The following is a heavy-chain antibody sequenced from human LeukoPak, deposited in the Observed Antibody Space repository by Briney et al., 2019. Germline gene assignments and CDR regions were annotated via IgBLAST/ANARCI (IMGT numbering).Heavy chain of an antibody. J-gene: IGHJ3*02. V-gene: IGHV4-31*03. CDR3: ARDSYYYDSSGYSLPAFDI. CDR1: GVSISSGGYY. D-gene: IGHD3-22*01. CDR2: IYYSGST. Sequence: KPSQTLSLTCTVSGVSISSGGYYWSWIRQHPGKGLEWIGYIYYSGSTYYNPSLKSRVTISVDTSKNQFSLKLSSVTAADTAVYYCARDSYYYDSSGYSLPAFDIWGQGTMVTVSS.